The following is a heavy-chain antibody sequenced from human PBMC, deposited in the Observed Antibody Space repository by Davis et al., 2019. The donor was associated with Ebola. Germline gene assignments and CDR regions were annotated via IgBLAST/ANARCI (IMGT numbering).Heavy chain of an antibody. CDR3: ARGPDYDYVWGSYRLTYYFDY. V-gene: IGHV4-39*01. CDR1: GGSISSSSYY. CDR2: IYYSGST. J-gene: IGHJ4*02. D-gene: IGHD3-16*02. Sequence: MPSETLSLTCTVSGGSISSSSYYWGWIRQPPGKGLEWIGSIYYSGSTYYNPSLKSRVTISVDTSKNQFSLKLSSVTAADTAVYYCARGPDYDYVWGSYRLTYYFDYWGQGTLVTVSS.